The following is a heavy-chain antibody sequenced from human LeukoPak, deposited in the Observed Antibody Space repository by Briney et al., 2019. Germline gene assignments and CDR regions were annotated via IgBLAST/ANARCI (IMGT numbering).Heavy chain of an antibody. CDR1: GFNVSSNY. CDR2: IYSGGST. Sequence: GGSLRLSCAASGFNVSSNYMSWVRQAPGKGLEWVSVIYSGGSTYYADSVKGRFTISRHNSKNTLYLQMNSLRAEDTAVYYCARAPGIAAAGHYYYYGMDVWGQGTTVTVSS. V-gene: IGHV3-53*04. J-gene: IGHJ6*02. D-gene: IGHD6-13*01. CDR3: ARAPGIAAAGHYYYYGMDV.